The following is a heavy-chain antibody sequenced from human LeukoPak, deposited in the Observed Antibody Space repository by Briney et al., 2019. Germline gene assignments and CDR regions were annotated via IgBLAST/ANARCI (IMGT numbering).Heavy chain of an antibody. D-gene: IGHD1-14*01. V-gene: IGHV3-23*01. CDR3: AKGLEPYYYYYGMDV. CDR1: GFTFSSYA. CDR2: ISGSGGST. J-gene: IGHJ6*02. Sequence: GGSLRLSCAASGFTFSSYAMSWVRQAPGKGLEWVSAISGSGGSTYYADSVKGRFTISRDNSKNTLYLQMNSLRAEDTAVYYCAKGLEPYYYYYGMDVCGQGTTVTVSS.